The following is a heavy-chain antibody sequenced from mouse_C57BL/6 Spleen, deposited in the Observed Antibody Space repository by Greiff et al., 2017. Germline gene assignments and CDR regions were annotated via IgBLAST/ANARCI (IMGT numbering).Heavy chain of an antibody. Sequence: LVESGAELARPGASVKLSCKASGYTFTSYGISWVKQRTGQGLEWIGEIYPRSGNTYYNEKFKGKATLTADKSSSTAYMELRSLTSEDSAVYFCARRSTAGTVVATPYYYAMDDWGQGTSVTVSS. CDR2: IYPRSGNT. CDR3: ARRSTAGTVVATPYYYAMDD. D-gene: IGHD1-1*01. J-gene: IGHJ4*01. CDR1: GYTFTSYG. V-gene: IGHV1-81*01.